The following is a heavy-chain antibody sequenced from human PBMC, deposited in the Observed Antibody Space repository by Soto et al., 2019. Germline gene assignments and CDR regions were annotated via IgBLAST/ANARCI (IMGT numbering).Heavy chain of an antibody. J-gene: IGHJ4*02. V-gene: IGHV3-15*07. D-gene: IGHD6-19*01. CDR2: IRSKTDGGTR. CDR1: GFTFSNAW. CDR3: GRSISGWARFDF. Sequence: GGSLRLSCAASGFTFSNAWMNWVRQAPGKGLEWVGRIRSKTDGGTREYAAPVKGRFTISRDDSQNTLYLQMNSLKTEDTAVYYCGRSISGWARFDFWGQGILVTVSS.